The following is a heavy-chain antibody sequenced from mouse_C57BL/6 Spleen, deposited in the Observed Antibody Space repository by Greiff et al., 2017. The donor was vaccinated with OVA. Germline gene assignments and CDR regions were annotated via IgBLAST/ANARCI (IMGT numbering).Heavy chain of an antibody. V-gene: IGHV1-15*01. J-gene: IGHJ2*01. CDR2: IDPETGGT. Sequence: QVQLKESGAELVRPGASVTLSCKASGYTFTDYEMHWVKQTPVHGLEWIGAIDPETGGTAYNQKFKGKAILTADKSSSTAYMELRSLTSEDSAVYYCTSLLRSDFDYWGQGTTLTVSS. CDR1: GYTFTDYE. CDR3: TSLLRSDFDY. D-gene: IGHD1-1*01.